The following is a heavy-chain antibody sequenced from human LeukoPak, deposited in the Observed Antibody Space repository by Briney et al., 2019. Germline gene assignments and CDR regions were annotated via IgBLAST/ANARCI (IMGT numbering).Heavy chain of an antibody. Sequence: GGSLRLSCAASGFISRGYWMSWVRQAPGKGLEWVANIKQDGSEKYYVDSVKGRFTISRDNAKNSLCLEMNNLRAEDTALYYCAREYYGSGSYDSWGHGTLVTVSS. CDR1: GFISRGYW. J-gene: IGHJ5*01. D-gene: IGHD3-10*01. V-gene: IGHV3-7*01. CDR2: IKQDGSEK. CDR3: AREYYGSGSYDS.